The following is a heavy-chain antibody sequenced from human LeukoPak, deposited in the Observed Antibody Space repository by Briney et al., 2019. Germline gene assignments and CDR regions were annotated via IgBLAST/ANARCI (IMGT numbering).Heavy chain of an antibody. V-gene: IGHV1-18*01. CDR3: ARQYCSGGSCYSLFSYYYYYMDV. Sequence: ASVKVSCKASGYTFTSYGISWVRQAPGQGLEWMGWISAYNGNTNYAQKLQGRVTMTRDMSTSTVYMELSSLRSEDTAVYYCARQYCSGGSCYSLFSYYYYYMDVWGKGTTVTVSS. CDR2: ISAYNGNT. D-gene: IGHD2-15*01. J-gene: IGHJ6*03. CDR1: GYTFTSYG.